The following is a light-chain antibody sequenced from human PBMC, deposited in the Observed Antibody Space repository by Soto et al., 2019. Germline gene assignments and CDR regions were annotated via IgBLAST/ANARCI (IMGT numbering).Light chain of an antibody. V-gene: IGKV3-20*01. CDR1: QSVSSNF. Sequence: VLTQSPGTLSLSPGERATLSCRASQSVSSNFLAWYQQKPAQPPRLLIYGASSRATGIPDRFSGSGSGTDFTLTISRLEPEDFAVYFCQQYGSSVIFGGGTKVDIK. CDR3: QQYGSSVI. CDR2: GAS. J-gene: IGKJ4*01.